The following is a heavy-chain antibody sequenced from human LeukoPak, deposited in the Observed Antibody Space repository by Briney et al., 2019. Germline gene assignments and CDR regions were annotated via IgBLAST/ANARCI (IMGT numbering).Heavy chain of an antibody. V-gene: IGHV3-23*01. CDR2: ISSAGDNT. Sequence: GGSLRLPCAAAGFTFSTFAMSWVRQAPGKGLEWVSSISSAGDNTYSADSVKGRFTISRDNSKNTLFLQMTSLRADDTAVYYCARDLAVSWGQGTLVTVTS. CDR3: ARDLAVS. CDR1: GFTFSTFA. J-gene: IGHJ4*02.